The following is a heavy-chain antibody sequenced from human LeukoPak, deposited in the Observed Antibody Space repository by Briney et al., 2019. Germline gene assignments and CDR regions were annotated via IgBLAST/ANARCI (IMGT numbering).Heavy chain of an antibody. CDR3: AKDIVPGIAAAGTWDY. CDR2: ISSSSSYI. D-gene: IGHD6-13*01. Sequence: GGSLRLSCAASGFTFSSYSVNWVRQAPGKGLEWVSSISSSSSYIYYADSVKGRFTISRDNAKNSLYLQMNSLRAEDTALYYCAKDIVPGIAAAGTWDYWGQGTLVTVSS. J-gene: IGHJ4*02. V-gene: IGHV3-21*04. CDR1: GFTFSSYS.